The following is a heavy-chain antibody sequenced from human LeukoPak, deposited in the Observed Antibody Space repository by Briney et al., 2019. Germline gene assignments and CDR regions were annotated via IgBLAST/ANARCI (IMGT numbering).Heavy chain of an antibody. CDR2: ISGDGANT. CDR3: ARLRGNNDQNKYYFDY. V-gene: IGHV3-23*01. J-gene: IGHJ4*02. Sequence: TGGSLRLSCAASGFTFSHYSMNWVRQAPGKGLEWVSAISGDGANTFYADSVKGRFTISRDLSKSTLYLQMNSLRDEDTAVYYCARLRGNNDQNKYYFDYWGQGTLVTVSS. D-gene: IGHD4-23*01. CDR1: GFTFSHYS.